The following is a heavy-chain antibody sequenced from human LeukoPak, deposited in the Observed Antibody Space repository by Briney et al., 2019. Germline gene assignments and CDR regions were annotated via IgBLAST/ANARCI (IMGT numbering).Heavy chain of an antibody. V-gene: IGHV4-39*01. CDR3: ARHLEYRSPWKGYYFDS. D-gene: IGHD6-13*01. CDR2: IYYSGST. CDR1: GGSISSSSIY. J-gene: IGHJ4*02. Sequence: SETLSLTCTVSGGSISSSSIYWDWVRQPPGKGLEWIGSIYYSGSTYYNPSLNSRVTISVDTSKNQFSLELSSVTATDTAVYFCARHLEYRSPWKGYYFDSWGQGTLSTVSS.